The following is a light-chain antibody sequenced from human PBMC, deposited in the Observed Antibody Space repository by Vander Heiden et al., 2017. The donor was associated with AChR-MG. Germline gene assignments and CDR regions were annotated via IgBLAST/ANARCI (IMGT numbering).Light chain of an antibody. CDR2: FKSESDK. CDR3: MIWHSSAWV. CDR1: RDLRVGTSR. V-gene: IGLV5-45*02. Sequence: QAVLTQPSYLSASTGASASLTCTLHRDLRVGTSRIYGYQQKPGSPPQYLLRFKSESDKQQGSGVPSRFSGSRELSANAGILLTSGLQSEDEADYYCMIWHSSAWVFGGGTKLTVL. J-gene: IGLJ3*02.